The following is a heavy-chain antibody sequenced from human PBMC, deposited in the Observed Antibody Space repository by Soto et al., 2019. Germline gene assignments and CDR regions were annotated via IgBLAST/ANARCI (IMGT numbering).Heavy chain of an antibody. CDR3: AEGGWGGQDAFAF. J-gene: IGHJ3*01. CDR1: GGTFSSYA. V-gene: IGHV1-69*12. D-gene: IGHD3-16*01. Sequence: QVQLVQSGAEVKKPGSSVKVSCKASGGTFSSYAISWVRQAPGQGLEWMGGIIPIFGTANYAQKFQGRVSITADESTSTAYMELRRLRSGDTAEDCRAEGGWGGQDAFAFWGKGTMVAVSS. CDR2: IIPIFGTA.